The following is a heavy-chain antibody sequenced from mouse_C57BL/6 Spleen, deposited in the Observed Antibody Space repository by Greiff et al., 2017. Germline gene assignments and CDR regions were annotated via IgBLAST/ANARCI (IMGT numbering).Heavy chain of an antibody. CDR3: ARSFTTVVAKGFAY. J-gene: IGHJ3*01. D-gene: IGHD1-1*01. CDR2: ILPGSGST. V-gene: IGHV1-9*01. CDR1: GYTFTGYW. Sequence: VKLQQSGAELMKPGASVKLSCKATGYTFTGYWIEWVKQRPGHGLEWIGEILPGSGSTNYNEKFKGKATFTADTSSNTAYMQLSSLTTEDSAIYYCARSFTTVVAKGFAYWGQGTLVTVSA.